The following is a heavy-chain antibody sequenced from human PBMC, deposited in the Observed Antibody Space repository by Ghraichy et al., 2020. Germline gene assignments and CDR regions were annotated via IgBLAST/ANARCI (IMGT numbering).Heavy chain of an antibody. CDR2: IYTSGST. D-gene: IGHD3-22*01. Sequence: SETLSLTCTVSGGSISSYYWSWIRQPAGKGLEWIGRIYTSGSTNYNPSLKSRVTMSVDTSKNQFSLKLSSVTAADTAVYYCARRRNPYYYDSRIGWFDPWGQGTLVTVSS. J-gene: IGHJ5*02. CDR1: GGSISSYY. CDR3: ARRRNPYYYDSRIGWFDP. V-gene: IGHV4-4*07.